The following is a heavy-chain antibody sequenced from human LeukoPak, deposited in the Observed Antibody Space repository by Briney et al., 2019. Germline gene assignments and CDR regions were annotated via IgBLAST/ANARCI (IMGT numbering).Heavy chain of an antibody. J-gene: IGHJ5*02. CDR3: ARVLRYFDWLPEEGYNWFDP. CDR1: GGSISSYY. Sequence: PSETLSLTCTVSGGSISSYYWNWIRQPPGKGLEWIGYIYYSGSTNYNPSLKSRVTISVGTSKNQFSLKLSSVTAADTAVYYCARVLRYFDWLPEEGYNWFDPWGQGTLVTVSS. CDR2: IYYSGST. D-gene: IGHD3-9*01. V-gene: IGHV4-59*01.